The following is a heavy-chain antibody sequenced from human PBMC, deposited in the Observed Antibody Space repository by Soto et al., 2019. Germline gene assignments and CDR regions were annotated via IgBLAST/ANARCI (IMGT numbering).Heavy chain of an antibody. CDR3: APAFYGAGTLT. V-gene: IGHV2-5*02. CDR2: IYWDDDK. Sequence: QITLKASGPPLVKPTQTLTLTCTFSGFSISTSGVAVVWDRQPPGKALEWLALIYWDDDKSYNPSLRSRLTVTQDTSKDQVVLTMTSTDPVDTATYYCAPAFYGAGTLTWGQGTLVAVSS. J-gene: IGHJ5*02. D-gene: IGHD3-10*01. CDR1: GFSISTSGVA.